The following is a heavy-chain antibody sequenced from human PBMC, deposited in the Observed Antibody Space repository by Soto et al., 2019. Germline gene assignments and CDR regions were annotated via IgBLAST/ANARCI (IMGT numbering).Heavy chain of an antibody. D-gene: IGHD6-6*01. CDR1: GFIFDTYG. J-gene: IGHJ4*02. V-gene: IGHV3-23*01. CDR3: AKELGHARPFDF. Sequence: GGSLRLSCTAPGFIFDTYGMDWVRQAPGKGLEWVSAIDRSGGSTYYANFAKGRFTISRDSSKDMLYLQMNSLRAEDTAIYYCAKELGHARPFDFWGQGT. CDR2: IDRSGGST.